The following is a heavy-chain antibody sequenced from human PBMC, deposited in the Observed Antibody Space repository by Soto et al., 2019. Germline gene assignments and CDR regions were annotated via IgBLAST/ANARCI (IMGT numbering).Heavy chain of an antibody. D-gene: IGHD4-17*01. CDR1: GFNFINTG. CDR3: GRGIDYGNYAIDY. V-gene: IGHV3-33*01. Sequence: GGSLRLACAASGFNFINTGMHWVRQAPGKGLEWVAVIWYDGSNMFYADSVKGRFTISRDNSKDTLFLQMNSLRGEDTAVYYCGRGIDYGNYAIDYWGQGTLVTVSS. CDR2: IWYDGSNM. J-gene: IGHJ4*02.